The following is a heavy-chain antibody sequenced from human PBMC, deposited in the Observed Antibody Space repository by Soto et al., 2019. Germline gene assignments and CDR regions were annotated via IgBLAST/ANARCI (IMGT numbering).Heavy chain of an antibody. CDR2: IIPILGIA. V-gene: IGHV1-69*08. CDR1: GGTFSSYT. J-gene: IGHJ2*01. CDR3: ARDLLWYFDL. Sequence: QVQLVQSGAEVKKPGSSVKVSCKASGGTFSSYTISWVRQAPGQGLEWMGRIIPILGIANYAQKFQGRVTINEDKYTSTAYMALSSLRSEDTAVYYCARDLLWYFDLWGRGTLVTVSS.